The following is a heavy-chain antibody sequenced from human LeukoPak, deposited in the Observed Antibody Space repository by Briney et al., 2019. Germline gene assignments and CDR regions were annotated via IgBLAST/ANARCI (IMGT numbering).Heavy chain of an antibody. CDR2: IFTSGST. D-gene: IGHD1/OR15-1a*01. CDR1: GGSISSYY. V-gene: IGHV4-4*07. Sequence: SETLSLTCTVSGGSISSYYWSWIRQPAGKGLEWIGRIFTSGSTNYNPSLKSRVIISVDKSKNQLSLKLTSVTAADSAVYYCSRLITGTDYYYYYMDVWGKGTTVTVSS. CDR3: SRLITGTDYYYYYMDV. J-gene: IGHJ6*03.